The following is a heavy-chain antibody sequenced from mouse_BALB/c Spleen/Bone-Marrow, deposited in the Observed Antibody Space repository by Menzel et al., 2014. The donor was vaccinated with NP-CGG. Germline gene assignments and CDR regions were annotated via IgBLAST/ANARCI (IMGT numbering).Heavy chain of an antibody. J-gene: IGHJ2*01. D-gene: IGHD2-4*01. CDR1: GFTFSSYG. V-gene: IGHV5-6*01. CDR3: ARQTYYDYDGCFDY. CDR2: ISSGGSYT. Sequence: EVQVVESGGDLVKPGGSLKLSCAASGFTFSSYGMSWVRQTPDKRLEWVATISSGGSYTYYPDSVKGRFTISRVNAKNNLYLQMSSLKSEDTAMYYCARQTYYDYDGCFDYWGQGTTLTVSS.